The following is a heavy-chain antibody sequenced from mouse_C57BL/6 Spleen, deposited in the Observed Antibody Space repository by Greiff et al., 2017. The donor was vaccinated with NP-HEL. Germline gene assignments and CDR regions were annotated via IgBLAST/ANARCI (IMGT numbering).Heavy chain of an antibody. CDR1: GFTFSDFY. J-gene: IGHJ4*01. Sequence: EVQVVESGGGLVQSGRSLRLSCATSGFTFSDFYMEWVRQAPGKGLEWIAASRNKANDYTTEYSASVKGRFIVSRDTSQSILYLQMNALRAEDTAIYYCARDPYYYGMDYWGQGTSVTVSS. CDR2: SRNKANDYTT. V-gene: IGHV7-1*01. CDR3: ARDPYYYGMDY.